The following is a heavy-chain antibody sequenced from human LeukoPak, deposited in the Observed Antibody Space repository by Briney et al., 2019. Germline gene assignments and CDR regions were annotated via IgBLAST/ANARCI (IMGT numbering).Heavy chain of an antibody. Sequence: SETLSLTCTVSGGSISRHYLNWIRQPPGKGLEWVGYIDYSGSTDYNPSLKSRVTFSVDTSKKQFSLKLSSVTAADTAVYYCARRYSSGWYYFDYWGQGTLVTVSS. CDR3: ARRYSSGWYYFDY. D-gene: IGHD6-19*01. CDR1: GGSISRHY. J-gene: IGHJ4*02. V-gene: IGHV4-59*11. CDR2: IDYSGST.